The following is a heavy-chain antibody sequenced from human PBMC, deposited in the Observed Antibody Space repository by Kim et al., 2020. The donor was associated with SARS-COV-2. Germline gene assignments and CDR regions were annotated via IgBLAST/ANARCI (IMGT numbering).Heavy chain of an antibody. Sequence: QKFQGRVPITRDTSASTAYMELSSLRSEDTAVYYCAREWLSYYYYYGMDVWGQGTTVTVSS. CDR3: AREWLSYYYYYGMDV. V-gene: IGHV1-3*01. D-gene: IGHD6-19*01. J-gene: IGHJ6*02.